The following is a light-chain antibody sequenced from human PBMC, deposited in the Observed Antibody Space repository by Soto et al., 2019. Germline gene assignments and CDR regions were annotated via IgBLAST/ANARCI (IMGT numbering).Light chain of an antibody. CDR1: QSLLHSSDNRNY. J-gene: IGKJ1*01. CDR3: QQYYSTPWT. CDR2: WAS. Sequence: EIVMAQFPETLAVSVGERATIKCRSSQSLLHSSDNRNYLTWYQQKPGQHPKLLIYWASTRHSGVPDRFSGSGSGTDFPLTINSLQAEDVAVYYCQQYYSTPWTFGQGTKVEIK. V-gene: IGKV4-1*01.